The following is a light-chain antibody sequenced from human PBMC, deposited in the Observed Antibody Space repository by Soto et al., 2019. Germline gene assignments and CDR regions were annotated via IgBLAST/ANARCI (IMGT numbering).Light chain of an antibody. J-gene: IGKJ4*01. V-gene: IGKV3-11*01. CDR1: QSVSSY. Sequence: EIVLTQSPATLSLSPGERATLSCRASQSVSSYLAWYQQKPGQAPRLLIYDSSNRATGIPGRFSGSGSGTDFTLTISSREPEDFAVYYCQQRSSGVTFGGGTKVEI. CDR3: QQRSSGVT. CDR2: DSS.